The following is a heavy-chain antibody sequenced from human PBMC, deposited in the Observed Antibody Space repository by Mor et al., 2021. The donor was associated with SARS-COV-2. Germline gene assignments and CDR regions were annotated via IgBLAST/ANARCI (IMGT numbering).Heavy chain of an antibody. V-gene: IGHV3-48*01. CDR3: AREYSSGWSLYYYGMDV. D-gene: IGHD6-19*01. CDR2: ISSSSSTI. Sequence: QAPGKGLEWVSYISSSSSTIYYADSVKGRFTISRDNAKNSLYLQMNSLRAEDTAVYYCAREYSSGWSLYYYGMDVWGQGTTVTVSS. J-gene: IGHJ6*02.